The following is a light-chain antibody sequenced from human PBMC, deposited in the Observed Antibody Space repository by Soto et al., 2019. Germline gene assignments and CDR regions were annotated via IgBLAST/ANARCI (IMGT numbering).Light chain of an antibody. Sequence: EIVMTQSPATLSVSPGERATLSCRAGQSVSGNLAWYQQKPGQAPRLLIYGASTRATGIPARFSGSGSGTEFTLTISSLQSEDFAVYYCQQYNTWPTFGQGPRPEIK. CDR3: QQYNTWPT. V-gene: IGKV3-15*01. CDR2: GAS. CDR1: QSVSGN. J-gene: IGKJ5*01.